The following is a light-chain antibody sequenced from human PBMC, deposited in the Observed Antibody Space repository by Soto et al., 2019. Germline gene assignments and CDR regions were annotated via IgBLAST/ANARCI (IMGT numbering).Light chain of an antibody. CDR2: GNS. V-gene: IGLV1-40*01. CDR3: QSYHSSLSAHVV. J-gene: IGLJ2*01. Sequence: QSALTQPPSVSGAPGQRVTISCTGSSSNIGAGYDVHWYQQLPGTAPKLLIYGNSNRPSGFPDRFSGSKSGTSASLAITGLDAEDEADYCCQSYHSSLSAHVVCGGGTKLTVL. CDR1: SSNIGAGYD.